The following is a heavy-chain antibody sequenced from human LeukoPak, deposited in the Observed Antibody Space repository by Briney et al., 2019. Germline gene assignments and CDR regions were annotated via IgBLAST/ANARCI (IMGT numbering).Heavy chain of an antibody. J-gene: IGHJ4*02. Sequence: QSGGSLRLSCAASGFTFSSYAMSWVRRAPGKGLEWVSSIRGSGGSTNHADSVKGRFTISRDNSKNTLYLQMSSLRAEDTAVYYCAKDESSGWYSVCDFWGQGTLVTVSS. D-gene: IGHD6-19*01. CDR2: IRGSGGST. V-gene: IGHV3-23*01. CDR1: GFTFSSYA. CDR3: AKDESSGWYSVCDF.